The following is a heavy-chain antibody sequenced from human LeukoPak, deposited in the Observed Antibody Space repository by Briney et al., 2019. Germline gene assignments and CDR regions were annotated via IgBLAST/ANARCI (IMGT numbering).Heavy chain of an antibody. J-gene: IGHJ1*01. CDR2: ISGSGGST. D-gene: IGHD1-26*01. V-gene: IGHV3-23*01. CDR1: GFTFSSYA. CDR3: AKDKSYYEFEYFQH. Sequence: GGSLRLSCAASGFTFSSYAMSWVRQAPGQGLEWVSAISGSGGSTYYADSVKGRFTISRDNSKNTLYLQMNSLRAEDTAVYYCAKDKSYYEFEYFQHWGQGTLVTVSS.